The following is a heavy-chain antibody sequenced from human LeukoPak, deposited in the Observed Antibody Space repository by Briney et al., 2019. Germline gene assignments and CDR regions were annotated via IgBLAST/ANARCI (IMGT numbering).Heavy chain of an antibody. V-gene: IGHV1-69*13. Sequence: SVKVSCKASGGTFSSYGISWVRQAPGQGLEWMGGIIPIFGTANYAQKFQGRVTITADESTSTAYMELSSLRSEDTAVYYCARGRQEYYYDDKGPYYFDFWGQGTLVTVSS. CDR1: GGTFSSYG. D-gene: IGHD3-22*01. CDR2: IIPIFGTA. CDR3: ARGRQEYYYDDKGPYYFDF. J-gene: IGHJ4*02.